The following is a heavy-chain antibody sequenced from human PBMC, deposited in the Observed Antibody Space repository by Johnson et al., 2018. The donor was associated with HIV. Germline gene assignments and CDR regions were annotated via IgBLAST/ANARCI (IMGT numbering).Heavy chain of an antibody. D-gene: IGHD2-15*01. J-gene: IGHJ3*02. Sequence: QVQLVESGGGVVQPGRSLRLSCAASGFTFSSYAMHWVRQAPGKGLEWVAVISYDGSNKYYADSVKGRFTISRDNSKNTLYLQMNRLRAGDTAVYYCARARIGSGGGFDIWGQGTMVTVSS. CDR2: ISYDGSNK. CDR1: GFTFSSYA. V-gene: IGHV3-30*14. CDR3: ARARIGSGGGFDI.